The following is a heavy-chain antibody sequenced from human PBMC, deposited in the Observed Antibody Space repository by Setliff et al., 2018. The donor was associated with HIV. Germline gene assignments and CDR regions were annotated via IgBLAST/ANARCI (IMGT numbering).Heavy chain of an antibody. CDR1: SGSISNNDYY. CDR2: IYYTGIA. Sequence: EALALTCDVSSGSISNNDYYWGWIRQTPGKGLEWIGNIYYTGIAYYNPSLKSRVTISLDTSKTPFFLHLPSVTDADTAVYFCTREGRGDPAIVTTRIDYWGQGKLVTVSS. CDR3: TREGRGDPAIVTTRIDY. V-gene: IGHV4-39*02. D-gene: IGHD1-1*01. J-gene: IGHJ4*02.